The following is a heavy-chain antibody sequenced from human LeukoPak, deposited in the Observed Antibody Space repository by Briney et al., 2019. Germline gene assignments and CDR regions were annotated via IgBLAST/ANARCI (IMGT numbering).Heavy chain of an antibody. D-gene: IGHD3-3*01. CDR1: GFTFSSYS. CDR2: ISSSSSYI. V-gene: IGHV3-21*01. CDR3: ARGPYDFWTGYYFDY. Sequence: GGSLRLSCAAPGFTFSSYSMNWVRQAPGKGLEWVSSISSSSSYIYYADSVKGRFTISRDNAKNSLYLQMNSLRAEDTAVYYCARGPYDFWTGYYFDYWGQGTLVTVSS. J-gene: IGHJ4*02.